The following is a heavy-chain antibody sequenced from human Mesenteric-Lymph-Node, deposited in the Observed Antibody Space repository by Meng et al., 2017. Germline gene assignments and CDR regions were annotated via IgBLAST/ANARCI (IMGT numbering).Heavy chain of an antibody. CDR3: ASNGGGSDY. Sequence: EVQLVESGGGLVKPGGSLRLSCAASRFTFSSYSMNWVRQAPGKGLEWVSSITSSGRYIYYADSVKGRFTISRDNAKNSLYLQMNSLRVEETAVYYCASNGGGSDYWGQGTLVTVSS. CDR2: ITSSGRYI. CDR1: RFTFSSYS. J-gene: IGHJ4*02. V-gene: IGHV3-21*01. D-gene: IGHD4-23*01.